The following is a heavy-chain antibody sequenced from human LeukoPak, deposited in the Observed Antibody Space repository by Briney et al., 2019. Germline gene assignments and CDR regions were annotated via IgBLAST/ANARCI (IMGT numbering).Heavy chain of an antibody. V-gene: IGHV3-23*01. J-gene: IGHJ4*02. CDR3: AKRGVVIRVVLVGFHKEAYYFES. D-gene: IGHD3/OR15-3a*01. Sequence: AGGSLRLSCAVSGITLSNYGMSWVRQAPGKGLEWVAGLSGSGGGTNYADSVQGRFTISRDNPKSTLYLQMNSLRAEDTAVYFCAKRGVVIRVVLVGFHKEAYYFESWGQGALVTVSS. CDR1: GITLSNYG. CDR2: LSGSGGGT.